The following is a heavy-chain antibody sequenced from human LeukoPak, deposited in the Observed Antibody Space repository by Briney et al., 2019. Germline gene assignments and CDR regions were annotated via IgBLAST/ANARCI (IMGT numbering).Heavy chain of an antibody. Sequence: GGSLRLSCAASGFTFSSYAMSWVRQAPGKGLEWVSAISGSGGSTYYADSVKGRFTISRDNSKNTLYLQMNSLRAEDTAVYYCARDDRAHHLLGGAGRGPDYWGQGTLVSVSS. V-gene: IGHV3-23*01. CDR2: ISGSGGST. CDR1: GFTFSSYA. D-gene: IGHD6-19*01. CDR3: ARDDRAHHLLGGAGRGPDY. J-gene: IGHJ4*02.